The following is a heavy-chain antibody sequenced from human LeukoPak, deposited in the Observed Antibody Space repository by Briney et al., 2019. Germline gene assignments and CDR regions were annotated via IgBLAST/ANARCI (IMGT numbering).Heavy chain of an antibody. D-gene: IGHD3-10*01. J-gene: IGHJ4*02. CDR2: IFASGST. V-gene: IGHV4-4*07. CDR3: ARLIKVRGVII. CDR1: GGSISTNY. Sequence: SETLSLTCTVSGGSISTNYWSWIRQPAGKGLEWIGRIFASGSTNYNPSLKSRVTISVDTSKNQFSLKLSSVTAADTAVYYCARLIKVRGVIIWGQGTLVTVSS.